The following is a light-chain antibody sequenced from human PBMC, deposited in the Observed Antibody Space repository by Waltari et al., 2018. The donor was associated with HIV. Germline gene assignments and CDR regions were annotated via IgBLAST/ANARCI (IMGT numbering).Light chain of an antibody. V-gene: IGLV2-14*01. CDR2: EVS. CDR3: SSYTTSSTLNYV. CDR1: SSDVGGYDY. Sequence: QSALTQPASVSGSPGQSITISCTGTSSDVGGYDYVSWYHQHPGKAPELIIFEVSNRPSGVSNRFSGSKSGNTASLTISGLQTEDEADYYCSSYTTSSTLNYVFG. J-gene: IGLJ1*01.